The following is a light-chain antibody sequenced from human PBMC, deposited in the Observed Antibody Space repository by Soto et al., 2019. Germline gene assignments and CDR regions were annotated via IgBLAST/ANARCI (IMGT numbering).Light chain of an antibody. CDR3: QQDNNFPLT. Sequence: DIQMTQSPSSLSASVGDTVTITCRASQYISNYVAWFQQKPGQAPKSLIYAASKLHSGVPSKFTGSGSGTDFTLTISSLQPDDSATYYCQQDNNFPLTFGGGTKVEI. V-gene: IGKV1-16*02. CDR2: AAS. CDR1: QYISNY. J-gene: IGKJ4*01.